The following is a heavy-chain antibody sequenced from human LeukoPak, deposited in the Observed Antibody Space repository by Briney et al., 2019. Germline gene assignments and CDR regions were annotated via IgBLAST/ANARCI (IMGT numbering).Heavy chain of an antibody. Sequence: PGGSLRLSCAASGFIFSSYGMYWVRQAPGKGLEWVAVISNDGNNKEYADSVEGRFTISRDNSKNTLYLQMNSLRADDTAVYHCAKDGLMRFFDYWGQGTLVTVSS. CDR1: GFIFSSYG. CDR2: ISNDGNNK. V-gene: IGHV3-30*18. CDR3: AKDGLMRFFDY. D-gene: IGHD2-8*01. J-gene: IGHJ4*02.